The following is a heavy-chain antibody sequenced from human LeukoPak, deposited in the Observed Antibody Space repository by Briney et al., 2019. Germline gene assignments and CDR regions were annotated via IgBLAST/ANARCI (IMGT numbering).Heavy chain of an antibody. D-gene: IGHD6-13*01. J-gene: IGHJ4*02. Sequence: PSETLSLTCAVYGGSFSGYYWSWIRQPPGKGLEWIGEINHSGSTNYNPSLKSRVTISVDTSKNQFSLQLSSVTPEDTAVYYCARGSSSNSWYFDYWGQGTLVTVSS. CDR1: GGSFSGYY. V-gene: IGHV4-34*01. CDR2: INHSGST. CDR3: ARGSSSNSWYFDY.